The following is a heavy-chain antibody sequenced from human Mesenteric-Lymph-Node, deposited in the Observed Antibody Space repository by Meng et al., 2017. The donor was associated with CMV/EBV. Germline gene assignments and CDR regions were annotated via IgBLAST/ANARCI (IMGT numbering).Heavy chain of an antibody. V-gene: IGHV3-30-3*01. CDR2: VSYDGTNK. CDR1: GFTFSTHA. D-gene: IGHD5-18*01. Sequence: GEFLKIPRAASGFTFSTHAMHWVRQAPGKGLDWVTVVSYDGTNKYYTDSVKGRFTIYRDNSKNTLYLQMNTLRAEDTALYYCASRDSYGIDYWGQGTLVTVSS. J-gene: IGHJ4*02. CDR3: ASRDSYGIDY.